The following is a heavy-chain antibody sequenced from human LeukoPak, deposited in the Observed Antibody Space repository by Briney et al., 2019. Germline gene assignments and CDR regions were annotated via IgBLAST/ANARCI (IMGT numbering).Heavy chain of an antibody. V-gene: IGHV5-51*01. CDR1: GYRSTIYS. Sequence: HGGPLQISCLASGYRSTIYSSGGVRQIPGKGREWMGIIYPVDSDTRYSPSFQGQITISADKSISTAYLQWSSLKASDTALYYCATRVGPGSEVSFDYWGQGTLVTVSA. J-gene: IGHJ4*02. CDR3: ATRVGPGSEVSFDY. D-gene: IGHD3-10*01. CDR2: IYPVDSDT.